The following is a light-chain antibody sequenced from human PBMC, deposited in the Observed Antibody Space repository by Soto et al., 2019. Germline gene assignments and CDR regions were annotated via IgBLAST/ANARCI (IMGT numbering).Light chain of an antibody. CDR1: QTISNTH. V-gene: IGKV3-20*01. CDR2: GAS. Sequence: EIVLTQSPGTLSLSPGERATLSCRASQTISNTHLAWFQQRPGQAPRLLIYGASNRATGIPDRFSGSGSGTDFTLTISRLEPEDFAVFYCQHYGAPPYTFGQGTKLEIK. CDR3: QHYGAPPYT. J-gene: IGKJ2*01.